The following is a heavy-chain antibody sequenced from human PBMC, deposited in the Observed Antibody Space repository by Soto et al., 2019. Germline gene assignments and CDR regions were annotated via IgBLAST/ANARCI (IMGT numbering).Heavy chain of an antibody. CDR1: GFTFSSYG. V-gene: IGHV3-33*01. CDR3: ARDGVDLVGASYFDY. Sequence: PGGSLRLSCAASGFTFSSYGMHWVRQAPGKGLEWVAVIWYDGSNKYYADSVKGRFTVSRDNSKNTLYLQMNSLRAEDTAVYYCARDGVDLVGASYFDYWGQGTLVTVSS. CDR2: IWYDGSNK. D-gene: IGHD1-26*01. J-gene: IGHJ4*02.